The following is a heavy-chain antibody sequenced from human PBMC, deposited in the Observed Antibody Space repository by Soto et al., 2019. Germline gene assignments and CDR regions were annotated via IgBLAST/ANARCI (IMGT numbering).Heavy chain of an antibody. D-gene: IGHD6-19*01. Sequence: PSETLSLTCTVSGGSISSSSYYWGWVRQPPGKGLEWIESIHYSGSTYYNSSLKSRVTISVDTSKNQFSLKLSSVTAADTAVYYCARQVSGWYYFDFWGQGTLVNVSS. CDR3: ARQVSGWYYFDF. CDR1: GGSISSSSYY. CDR2: IHYSGST. J-gene: IGHJ4*02. V-gene: IGHV4-39*01.